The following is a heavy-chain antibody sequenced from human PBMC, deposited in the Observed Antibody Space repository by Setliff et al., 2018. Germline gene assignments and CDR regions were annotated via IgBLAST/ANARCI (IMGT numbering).Heavy chain of an antibody. CDR2: VSFSGSA. J-gene: IGHJ4*02. V-gene: IGHV4-39*02. CDR3: ARDPGFHSGTWSLDS. D-gene: IGHD2-21*01. Sequence: SETLSLTCTVSGVSIGDTYYYWAWIRQPPGKGLEWVGSVSFSGSAYFSPSLKSRAAISLDTSTNVFSLKLSSLIAADTAVYYCARDPGFHSGTWSLDSWGQGRLVTVSS. CDR1: GVSIGDTYYY.